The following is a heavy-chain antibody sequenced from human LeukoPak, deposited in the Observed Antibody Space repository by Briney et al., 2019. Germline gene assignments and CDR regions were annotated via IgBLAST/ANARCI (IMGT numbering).Heavy chain of an antibody. J-gene: IGHJ6*02. CDR2: ISAYNGNT. Sequence: ASVKVSCKASGCTFTSYGISWVRQAPGQGLEWMGWISAYNGNTNYAQKLQGRVTMTTDTSTSTAYMELRSLRSDDTAVYYCARSSGYSSSWTNYYYGMDVWGQGTTVTVSS. CDR3: ARSSGYSSSWTNYYYGMDV. CDR1: GCTFTSYG. D-gene: IGHD6-13*01. V-gene: IGHV1-18*01.